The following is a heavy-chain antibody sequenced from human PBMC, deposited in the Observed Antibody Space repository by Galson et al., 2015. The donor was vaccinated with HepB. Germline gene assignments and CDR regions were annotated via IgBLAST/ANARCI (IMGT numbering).Heavy chain of an antibody. CDR3: ADCSLQSDYYGMDV. Sequence: SLRLSCAASGFTFSSYGMHWVRQAPGKGLEWVAVISYDGNNKYYADSVKGRFTISRDNSRNTLYLQMNSLRAEDTAVYYCADCSLQSDYYGMDVWGQGTTVTVSS. J-gene: IGHJ6*02. CDR2: ISYDGNNK. D-gene: IGHD2-15*01. CDR1: GFTFSSYG. V-gene: IGHV3-30*03.